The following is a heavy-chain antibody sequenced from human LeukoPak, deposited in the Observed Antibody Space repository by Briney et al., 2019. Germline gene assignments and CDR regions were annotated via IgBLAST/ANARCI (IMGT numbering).Heavy chain of an antibody. CDR3: ARDQGIGMITFGGVIVEGGAFDI. CDR1: GGTFSSYA. D-gene: IGHD3-16*02. J-gene: IGHJ3*02. CDR2: IIPIFGTA. V-gene: IGHV1-69*06. Sequence: ASVKVSCKASGGTFSSYAISWVRQAPGQGLEWMGGIIPIFGTANYAQKFQGRVTITADKSTSTAYMELSSLRSEDTAVYYCARDQGIGMITFGGVIVEGGAFDIWGQGTMVTVSS.